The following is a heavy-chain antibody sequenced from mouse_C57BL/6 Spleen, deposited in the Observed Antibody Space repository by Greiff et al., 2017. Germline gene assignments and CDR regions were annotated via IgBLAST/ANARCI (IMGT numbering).Heavy chain of an antibody. J-gene: IGHJ4*01. Sequence: EVKLMESGGGLVKPGGSLKLSCAASGFTFSSYAMSWVRQTPEKRLEWVATISDGGSYTYYPDNVKGRFTISRDNAKNNLYLQMSHLKSEDTAMYYCAKSYYYGSSRDAMDYWGQGTSVTVSS. CDR2: ISDGGSYT. CDR1: GFTFSSYA. D-gene: IGHD1-1*01. CDR3: AKSYYYGSSRDAMDY. V-gene: IGHV5-4*03.